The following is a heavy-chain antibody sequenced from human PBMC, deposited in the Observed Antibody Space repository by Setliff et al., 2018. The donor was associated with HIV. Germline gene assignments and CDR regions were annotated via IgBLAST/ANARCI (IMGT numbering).Heavy chain of an antibody. D-gene: IGHD4-4*01. CDR3: ARDRWADSNYYFDS. Sequence: GGSLRLSCAASGFTFSSYGMNWVRQAPGKGLEWISYISNGGSAKYYTDSVEGRFTVSRDNAKNLLYLQMDSLKGEDTALYYCARDRWADSNYYFDSWGQGTLVTVSS. CDR2: ISNGGSAK. V-gene: IGHV3-48*04. J-gene: IGHJ4*02. CDR1: GFTFSSYG.